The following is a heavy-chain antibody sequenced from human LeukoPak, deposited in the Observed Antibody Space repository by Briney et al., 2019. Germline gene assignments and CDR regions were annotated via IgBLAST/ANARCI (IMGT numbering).Heavy chain of an antibody. J-gene: IGHJ4*02. CDR1: GFTVSSNY. CDR2: IYSGGST. Sequence: GGSLRHSCAASGFTVSSNYMSWVRQAPGKGLEWVSVIYSGGSTYYADSVKGRFTISRDNSKNTLYLQMNSLRAEDTAVYYCAKDRYYDILTGFDYWGQGTLVTVSS. D-gene: IGHD3-9*01. V-gene: IGHV3-66*02. CDR3: AKDRYYDILTGFDY.